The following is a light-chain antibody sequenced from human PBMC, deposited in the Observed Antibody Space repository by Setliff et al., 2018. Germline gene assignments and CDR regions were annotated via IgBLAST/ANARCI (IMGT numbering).Light chain of an antibody. CDR3: SSYAGSNNFGV. CDR1: SSDVGAYDY. J-gene: IGLJ2*01. V-gene: IGLV2-14*01. Sequence: QSVLTQPASVSGSPGQSIAISCTGTSSDVGAYDYVSWYQQHPDRAPKLMIYDVSKRPSGVSNRFSGSKSGNTASLTISGLQAEDEADYYCSSYAGSNNFGVFGGGTKVTVL. CDR2: DVS.